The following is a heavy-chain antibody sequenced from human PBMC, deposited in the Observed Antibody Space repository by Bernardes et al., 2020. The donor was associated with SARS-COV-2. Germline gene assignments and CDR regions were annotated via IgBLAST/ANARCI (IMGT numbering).Heavy chain of an antibody. CDR1: GFTFSSYA. Sequence: GGSLRLSCAASGFTFSSYAMSWVRQAPGKGLEWVSAISGSGGSTYYADSVKGRFTISRDNSKNTLYLQMNSLRAEDTAVYYCAKSAQRWLMVRGVISDYWGQGTLVTVSS. D-gene: IGHD3-10*01. CDR2: ISGSGGST. CDR3: AKSAQRWLMVRGVISDY. V-gene: IGHV3-23*01. J-gene: IGHJ4*02.